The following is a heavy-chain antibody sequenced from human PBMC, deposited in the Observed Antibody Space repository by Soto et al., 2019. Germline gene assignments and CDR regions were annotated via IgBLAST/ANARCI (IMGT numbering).Heavy chain of an antibody. D-gene: IGHD6-13*01. CDR2: INAGNGNT. CDR3: ARGLSYSSSWPSQFSSSYDFDY. Sequence: ASVKVSCKASGYTFTSYAMHWVRQAPGQRLEWMGWINAGNGNTKYSQKFQGRVTITRDTSASTAYMELSSLRSEDTAVYYCARGLSYSSSWPSQFSSSYDFDYWGQGTLVTVSS. V-gene: IGHV1-3*01. CDR1: GYTFTSYA. J-gene: IGHJ4*02.